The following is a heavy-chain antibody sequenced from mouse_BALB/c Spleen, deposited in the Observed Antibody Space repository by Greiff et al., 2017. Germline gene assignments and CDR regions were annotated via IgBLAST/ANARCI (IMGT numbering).Heavy chain of an antibody. D-gene: IGHD2-14*01. V-gene: IGHV1-54*01. CDR3: ARSYYRYAMDY. Sequence: QVQLQQSGAELVRPGTSVKVSCKASGYAFTNYLIEWVKQRPGQGLEWIGVINPGSGGTNYNEKFKGKATLTADKSSSTAYMQLSSLTSDDSAVYFCARSYYRYAMDYWGQGTTLTVSS. CDR2: INPGSGGT. J-gene: IGHJ2*01. CDR1: GYAFTNYL.